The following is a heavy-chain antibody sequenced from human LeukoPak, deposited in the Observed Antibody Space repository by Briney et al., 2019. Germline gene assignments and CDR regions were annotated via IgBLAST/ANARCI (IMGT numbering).Heavy chain of an antibody. Sequence: ASVKVSCKASGYTLTSFGINWVRQAPGQGLEWMGWISPYSGQTKYAQKFQGRVTLTTDTSTSTAYMELRSLRSDDTAVYYCARGWETVRWFDPWGQGILVIVSS. CDR1: GYTLTSFG. J-gene: IGHJ5*02. D-gene: IGHD1-26*01. CDR2: ISPYSGQT. V-gene: IGHV1-18*01. CDR3: ARGWETVRWFDP.